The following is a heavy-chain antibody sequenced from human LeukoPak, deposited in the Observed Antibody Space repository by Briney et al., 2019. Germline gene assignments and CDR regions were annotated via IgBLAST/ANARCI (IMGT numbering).Heavy chain of an antibody. CDR1: GFTFSSYW. D-gene: IGHD1-26*01. V-gene: IGHV3-7*03. CDR2: IKQDGSEK. J-gene: IGHJ4*02. Sequence: GGSLRLSCAASGFTFSSYWMSWVRQAPGKGLEWVANIKQDGSEKYYVDSVKGRFTISRDNSKNTLYLQMNSLRAEDTAVYYCAKDRGVGATSAFDYWGQGTLVTVSS. CDR3: AKDRGVGATSAFDY.